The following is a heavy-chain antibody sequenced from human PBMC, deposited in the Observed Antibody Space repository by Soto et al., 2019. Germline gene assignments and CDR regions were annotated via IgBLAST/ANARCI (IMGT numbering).Heavy chain of an antibody. J-gene: IGHJ4*02. CDR2: IRSNTYGGTT. V-gene: IGHV3-49*03. Sequence: GGSLRLSCTPSGFTFGDYAMSWFRQAPGKGLEWIGYIRSNTYGGTTEYAASVKGRFTISRDDSKRVAHLQMNSLETEDTAVYFCARRKYLDYWGQGTLVTVSS. CDR3: ARRKYLDY. CDR1: GFTFGDYA. D-gene: IGHD6-6*01.